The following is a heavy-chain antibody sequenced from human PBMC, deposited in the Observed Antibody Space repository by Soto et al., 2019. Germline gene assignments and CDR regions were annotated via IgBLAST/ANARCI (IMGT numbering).Heavy chain of an antibody. D-gene: IGHD1-26*01. CDR2: INPNSGGT. CDR1: GYTFTGYY. CDR3: ASWWEQDDNNWFDP. J-gene: IGHJ5*02. Sequence: QVQLVQSGAEVKKPGASVKVSCKASGYTFTGYYMHWVRQAPGQGLEWMGWINPNSGGTNYAQKVQGRVTMTRDTSISTAYMELSRLRSDDTAVYYCASWWEQDDNNWFDPWGQGTLVTVSS. V-gene: IGHV1-2*02.